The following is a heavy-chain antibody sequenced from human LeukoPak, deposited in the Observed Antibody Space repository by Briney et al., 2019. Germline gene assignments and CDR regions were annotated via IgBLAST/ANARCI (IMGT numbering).Heavy chain of an antibody. J-gene: IGHJ4*02. D-gene: IGHD6-19*01. CDR2: INHSGST. CDR1: GGSFSGYY. Sequence: PSETLSLTCAVYGGSFSGYYWSWIRQPPGKGLEWIGEINHSGSTNYNPSLKSRVTISVDTSKNQFSLKLSSVTAADTAVYYCARGTPGGLAVASYYFDYWGQGTLVTVSS. V-gene: IGHV4-34*01. CDR3: ARGTPGGLAVASYYFDY.